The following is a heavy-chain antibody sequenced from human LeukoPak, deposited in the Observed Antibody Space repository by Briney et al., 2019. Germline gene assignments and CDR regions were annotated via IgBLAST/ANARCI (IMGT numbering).Heavy chain of an antibody. V-gene: IGHV3-23*01. CDR3: AKNTLLWFGELLG. Sequence: GGSLRLSCAASGFTFSSYAMSWVRQAPGKGLEWVSAISGGGGSTYYADSVKGRFTISRDNSKNTLYLQMNSLRAEDTAVYYCAKNTLLWFGELLGWGQGTLVTVSS. J-gene: IGHJ4*02. CDR1: GFTFSSYA. D-gene: IGHD3-10*01. CDR2: ISGGGGST.